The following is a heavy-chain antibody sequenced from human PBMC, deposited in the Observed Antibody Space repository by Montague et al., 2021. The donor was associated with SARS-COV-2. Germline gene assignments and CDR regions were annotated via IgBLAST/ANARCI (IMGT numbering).Heavy chain of an antibody. Sequence: CAISGDSVSSNSATWHWIRQSPSRGLEWLGRTYYRSRWSNDYAVSVRSRIIINPDTSTNQFSLQPSSVTPEDTAVYFCARERWAVGVSFDYWGQGTLVTVPS. CDR3: ARERWAVGVSFDY. CDR2: TYYRSRWSN. J-gene: IGHJ4*02. D-gene: IGHD1-26*01. V-gene: IGHV6-1*01. CDR1: GDSVSSNSAT.